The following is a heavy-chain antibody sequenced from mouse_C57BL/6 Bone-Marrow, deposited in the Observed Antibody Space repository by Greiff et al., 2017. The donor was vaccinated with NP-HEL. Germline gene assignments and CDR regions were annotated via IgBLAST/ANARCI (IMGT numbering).Heavy chain of an antibody. CDR3: ARRTYYGSSWYFDV. CDR2: INPNYGTT. J-gene: IGHJ1*03. CDR1: GYSFTDYN. D-gene: IGHD1-1*01. V-gene: IGHV1-39*01. Sequence: VQLKESGPALVKPGASVKISCKASGYSFTDYNMNWVKQSNGKSLEWIGVINPNYGTTSYNQKFKGKATLTVDQSSSTAYMQLNSLTSEDSAVYYCARRTYYGSSWYFDVWGTGTTVTVSS.